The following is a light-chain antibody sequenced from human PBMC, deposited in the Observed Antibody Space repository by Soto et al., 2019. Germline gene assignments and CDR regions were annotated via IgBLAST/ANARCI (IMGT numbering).Light chain of an antibody. J-gene: IGLJ2*01. V-gene: IGLV1-51*01. CDR2: DNN. CDR1: SSNIGNNF. CDR3: GPWDSSLSAVV. Sequence: QSVLTQPPSVSAAPGQKVTISCSGSSSNIGNNFVSWYQQLPGTAPKLLISDNNNRPSGIPDRFSGSKSGTSATLGITGLQTGDEADYYCGPWDSSLSAVVFGGGTKLTVL.